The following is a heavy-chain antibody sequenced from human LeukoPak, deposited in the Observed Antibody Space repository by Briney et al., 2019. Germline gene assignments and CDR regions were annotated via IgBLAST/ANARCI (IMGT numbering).Heavy chain of an antibody. J-gene: IGHJ4*02. CDR2: IYYSGST. CDR3: ARLNYYGFDY. CDR1: GGSISSTSSY. V-gene: IGHV4-39*01. D-gene: IGHD1-26*01. Sequence: SETLSLTCTVSGGSISSTSSYWGWIRQPPGKGLEWIATIYYSGSTYYNASLKSRITIAVDTSKCQFSLKLSSVTAADTAVYYCARLNYYGFDYWGQGTLVTFSS.